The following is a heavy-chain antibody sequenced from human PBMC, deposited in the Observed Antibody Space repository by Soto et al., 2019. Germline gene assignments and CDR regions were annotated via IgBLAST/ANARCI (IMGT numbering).Heavy chain of an antibody. D-gene: IGHD3-3*01. V-gene: IGHV1-69*01. CDR1: GGTFSSYD. CDR3: ARRDYDFWSCPPLV. CDR2: IIPIFGTA. J-gene: IGHJ4*02. Sequence: QVQLVQSGAEVKKPGSSVKVSCKASGGTFSSYDISWVRQAPGQGLEWMGGIIPIFGTANYAQKFQGRVTITADESTSTAYMELSSLISEDTAVYYCARRDYDFWSCPPLVWGQGTLVTVSS.